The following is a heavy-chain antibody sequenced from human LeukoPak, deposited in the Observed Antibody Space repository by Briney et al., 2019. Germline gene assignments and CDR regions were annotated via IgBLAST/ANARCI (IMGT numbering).Heavy chain of an antibody. V-gene: IGHV4-59*01. CDR3: ARVNRERGSLGVLNWFDP. J-gene: IGHJ5*02. CDR2: IYYSGST. D-gene: IGHD1-26*01. CDR1: GGSISSYY. Sequence: PSETLSLTCTVSGGSISSYYWSWIRQPPGKGLEWIGYIYYSGSTNYNPSLKSRVTISVDTSKNQFSLKLSSVTAADTAVYYCARVNRERGSLGVLNWFDPWGQGTLVTVSS.